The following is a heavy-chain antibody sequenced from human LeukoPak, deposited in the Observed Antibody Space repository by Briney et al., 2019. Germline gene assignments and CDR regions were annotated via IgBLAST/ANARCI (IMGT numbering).Heavy chain of an antibody. J-gene: IGHJ4*02. D-gene: IGHD2-21*01. V-gene: IGHV1-2*02. CDR3: AKMGGDPVDY. CDR2: INPNSGGT. Sequence: ASVKVSCKASGYTFTDYYIHWVRQAPGQGLEWMGWINPNSGGTNYAQKFQGGFTMTRDTSISTAYMELSRLRSDDTAVYYCAKMGGDPVDYWGQGTLVTVSS. CDR1: GYTFTDYY.